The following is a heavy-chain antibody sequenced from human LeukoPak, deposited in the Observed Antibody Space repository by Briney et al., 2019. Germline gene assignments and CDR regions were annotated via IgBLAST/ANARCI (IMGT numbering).Heavy chain of an antibody. D-gene: IGHD5-12*01. CDR1: GFTFNTYW. Sequence: GGPLRLSCAASGFTFNTYWMHWVRQAPGKGLVWVSRINGDGSSTTYADSVKGRFTISRDNAKNTLYLQMNSLRAEDTAVYYCARDMEMATISGFDYWGQGTLVTVSS. V-gene: IGHV3-74*03. J-gene: IGHJ4*02. CDR3: ARDMEMATISGFDY. CDR2: INGDGSST.